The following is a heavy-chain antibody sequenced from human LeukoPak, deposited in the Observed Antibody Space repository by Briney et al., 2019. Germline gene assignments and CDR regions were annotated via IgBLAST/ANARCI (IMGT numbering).Heavy chain of an antibody. V-gene: IGHV1-2*02. J-gene: IGHJ4*02. Sequence: GASVKVSCKASGYSFTGYYLQWVRQAPGQGLGWMGWINPKSGDTNYAQKFQGSVTMTRDTSISTAYMEMSRLRYDDTAVYYCVRDRASGLGWGQGTLVTVSS. CDR2: INPKSGDT. D-gene: IGHD3-10*01. CDR1: GYSFTGYY. CDR3: VRDRASGLG.